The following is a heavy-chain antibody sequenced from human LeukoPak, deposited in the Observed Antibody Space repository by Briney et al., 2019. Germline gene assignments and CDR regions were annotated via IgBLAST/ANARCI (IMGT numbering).Heavy chain of an antibody. V-gene: IGHV4-59*12. CDR2: IYYSGST. J-gene: IGHJ5*02. CDR1: GGSISSYY. CDR3: ARVDYGDYVFDP. Sequence: SETLSLTCTVSGGSISSYYWSWIRQPPGKGLEWIGYIYYSGSTNYNPSLKSRVTISVDTSKNQFSLKLSSVTAADTAVYYCARVDYGDYVFDPWGQGTLVTVSS. D-gene: IGHD4-17*01.